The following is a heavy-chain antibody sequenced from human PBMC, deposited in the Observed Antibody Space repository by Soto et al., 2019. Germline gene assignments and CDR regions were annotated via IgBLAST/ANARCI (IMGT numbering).Heavy chain of an antibody. Sequence: SETLSLTCTVSGGSIRSGGYYWSWIRQHPGKGLEWIGYIYYSGSTYYNPSLRSRVTISLDTSKNQFSLRLSSVTAADTAVYYCARDSDGYGVDYWGQGTLVTVSS. CDR1: GGSIRSGGYY. J-gene: IGHJ4*02. CDR3: ARDSDGYGVDY. V-gene: IGHV4-31*03. D-gene: IGHD5-12*01. CDR2: IYYSGST.